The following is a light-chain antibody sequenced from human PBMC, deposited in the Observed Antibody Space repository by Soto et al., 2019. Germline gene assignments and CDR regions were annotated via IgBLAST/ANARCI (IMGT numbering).Light chain of an antibody. CDR1: HGIGNNL. J-gene: IGKJ1*01. V-gene: IGKV3-20*01. CDR3: QNYGSSPSWT. CDR2: AVS. Sequence: EIVLTQSPGTLSLSPGEGATLSCRASHGIGNNLLAWYQQRPGQAPRLLISAVSRRATGIPDRFSGSGSGTDFTLTISRLEPEDFAVYYCQNYGSSPSWTFGQGTKVEIK.